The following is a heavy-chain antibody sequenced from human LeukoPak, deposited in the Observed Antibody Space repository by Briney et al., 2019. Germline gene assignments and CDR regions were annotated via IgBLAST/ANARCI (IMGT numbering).Heavy chain of an antibody. V-gene: IGHV1-2*02. J-gene: IGHJ4*02. CDR1: GYTFIGYY. Sequence: ASVKVSCKTSGYTFIGYYIHWVRQAPGQGLEWMGWINPNSGGTNYAQEFQGRVTMTRDTSISTAYMELSRLRSDDTAVYYCARGDSSSWYYFDYWGQGTLVTVSS. CDR2: INPNSGGT. CDR3: ARGDSSSWYYFDY. D-gene: IGHD6-13*01.